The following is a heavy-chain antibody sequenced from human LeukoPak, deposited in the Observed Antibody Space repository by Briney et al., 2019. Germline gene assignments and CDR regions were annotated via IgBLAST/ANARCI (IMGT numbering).Heavy chain of an antibody. V-gene: IGHV1-69*08. J-gene: IGHJ4*02. Sequence: ASVNVSCTASGGTFSSYTFDWVRQAPGQGLEWMGRINPQKGAVNFAQKFQGRLTITADTSTRTVYMDLSGLRSEDSVVYYCARESRIDGGNSVVLDYWGQGTLVTVSS. CDR2: INPQKGAV. D-gene: IGHD4-23*01. CDR3: ARESRIDGGNSVVLDY. CDR1: GGTFSSYT.